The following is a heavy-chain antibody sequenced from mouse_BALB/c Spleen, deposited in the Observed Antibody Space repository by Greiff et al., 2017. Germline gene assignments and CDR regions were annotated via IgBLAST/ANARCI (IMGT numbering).Heavy chain of an antibody. D-gene: IGHD3-1*01. V-gene: IGHV1-9*01. CDR3: ATTSRATNYYAMDY. CDR2: ILPGSGST. J-gene: IGHJ4*01. Sequence: VQLQQSGAELMKPGASVKISCKATGYTFSSYWIEWVKQRPGHGLEWIGEILPGSGSTNYNEKFKGKATFTADTSSNTASMQLSSLTSEDSAVYYCATTSRATNYYAMDYWGQGTSVTVSS. CDR1: GYTFSSYW.